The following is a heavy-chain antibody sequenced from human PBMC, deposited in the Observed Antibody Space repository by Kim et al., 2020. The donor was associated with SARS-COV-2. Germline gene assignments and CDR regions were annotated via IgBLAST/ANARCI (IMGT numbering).Heavy chain of an antibody. Sequence: YHSGSTNYNPSLKSRVTRSVDKSKNQFSLKLSSVTAADTAVYYCARGVKSWGQGTLVTVSS. J-gene: IGHJ5*02. CDR3: ARGVKS. D-gene: IGHD6-13*01. CDR2: YHSGST. V-gene: IGHV4-4*02.